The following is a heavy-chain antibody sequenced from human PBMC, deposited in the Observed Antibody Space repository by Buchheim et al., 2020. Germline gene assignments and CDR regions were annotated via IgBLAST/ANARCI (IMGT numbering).Heavy chain of an antibody. J-gene: IGHJ5*02. V-gene: IGHV3-74*01. Sequence: EVRLVESGGGLVQPGGSLRLSCAASGFTFSRYWMHWVRQAPGKGLVWVSRINSDGSSTSYADSVRGRFTISRDNAQNTLNLHMNSLRAEDTAVYYCARDMAGETTGPFDPWGQGTL. CDR2: INSDGSST. CDR1: GFTFSRYW. CDR3: ARDMAGETTGPFDP. D-gene: IGHD4-17*01.